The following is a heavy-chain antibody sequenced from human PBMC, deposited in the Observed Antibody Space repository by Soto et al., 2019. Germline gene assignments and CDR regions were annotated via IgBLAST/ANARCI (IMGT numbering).Heavy chain of an antibody. CDR2: INPKSGGT. CDR1: GYSFTDYH. Sequence: ASVEVSCKXSGYSFTDYHIHWVRQAPGQGLEWLGRINPKSGGTSTAQKFQGWVTMTTDTSISTASMELTRLTSDDTAIYYCARGDSTDCSNGVCSFFYNHDMDVWGQGTTVTVSS. D-gene: IGHD2-8*01. J-gene: IGHJ6*02. V-gene: IGHV1-2*04. CDR3: ARGDSTDCSNGVCSFFYNHDMDV.